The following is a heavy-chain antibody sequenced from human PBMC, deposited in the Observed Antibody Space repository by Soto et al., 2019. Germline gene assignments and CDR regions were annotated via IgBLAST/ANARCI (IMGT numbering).Heavy chain of an antibody. J-gene: IGHJ4*02. CDR1: GFPFSTSI. D-gene: IGHD6-19*01. CDR3: ARPYTSGWYYFDN. CDR2: IWYDGSDK. V-gene: IGHV3-33*01. Sequence: QVQLVESGGGVIQPGRSLRLSCAASGFPFSTSIMHLVRQAPCKGLEWVALIWYDGSDKYYTDSVRGRFTISRDNSKNTLYLQMNSLKAEDTAIYYCARPYTSGWYYFDNWGQGALVTGAS.